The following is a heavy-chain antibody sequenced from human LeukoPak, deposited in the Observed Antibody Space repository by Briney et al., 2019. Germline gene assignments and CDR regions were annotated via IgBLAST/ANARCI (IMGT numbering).Heavy chain of an antibody. J-gene: IGHJ5*02. CDR1: GGAISSSSYY. Sequence: SETLSLTCTVSGGAISSSSYYWGWIRQPPGKGLEWFGGIYYSGSTYYNPSLKSRVTISVDTSKNQFSLKLSSVTAADMAVYYCARGILEWLYLPNNWFDPWGQGTLVIVSS. CDR2: IYYSGST. V-gene: IGHV4-39*07. D-gene: IGHD3-3*01. CDR3: ARGILEWLYLPNNWFDP.